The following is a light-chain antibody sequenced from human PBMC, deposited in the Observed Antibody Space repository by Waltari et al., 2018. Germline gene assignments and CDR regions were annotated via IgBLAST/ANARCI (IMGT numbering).Light chain of an antibody. CDR3: SSYTASRALEVL. CDR1: NSDVGGFAF. CDR2: DVS. J-gene: IGLJ2*01. V-gene: IGLV2-14*03. Sequence: QSALTQPASVSGSPGQSITISCTGTNSDVGGFAFFSWYQQHPGEAPKLLIYDVSNRPPGVSHRFSGSKSGNTASLTISGLQAEDEADYYCSSYTASRALEVLFGGGTKLTVL.